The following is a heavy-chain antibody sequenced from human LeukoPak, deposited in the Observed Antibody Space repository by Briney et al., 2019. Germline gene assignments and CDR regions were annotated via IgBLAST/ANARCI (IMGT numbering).Heavy chain of an antibody. V-gene: IGHV4-39*07. CDR3: ARVSGSSWYYFDY. Sequence: SETLSLTCTVSGGSISSSSYYWGWIRQPPGKGLEWIGSIYYSGSTYYNPSLKSRVTISVDTSKNQFSLKLSSVTAADTAVYYCARVSGSSWYYFDYWGQGTLVTVSS. CDR1: GGSISSSSYY. D-gene: IGHD6-13*01. J-gene: IGHJ4*02. CDR2: IYYSGST.